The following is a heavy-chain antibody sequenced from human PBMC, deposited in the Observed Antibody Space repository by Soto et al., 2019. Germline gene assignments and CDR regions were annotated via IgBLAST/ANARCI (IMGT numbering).Heavy chain of an antibody. CDR1: GYRFANYW. CDR2: IYPGDSDT. V-gene: IGHV5-51*01. D-gene: IGHD3-10*01. J-gene: IGHJ6*02. Sequence: GESLKISCRGSGYRFANYWLDWVRQMPGKGLEWVGVIYPGDSDTRYSPSFRGQVTISADKSISHVYLQWSSLKASDTAMYYCARNRLRQYYYGMDVWGQGTTVTVSS. CDR3: ARNRLRQYYYGMDV.